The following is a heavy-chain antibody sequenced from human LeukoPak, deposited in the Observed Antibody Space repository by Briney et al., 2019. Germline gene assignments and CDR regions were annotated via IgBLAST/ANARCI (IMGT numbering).Heavy chain of an antibody. CDR3: ARETVFSRWITIFGVVITGAFDI. J-gene: IGHJ3*02. CDR2: INPSGGST. V-gene: IGHV1-46*01. D-gene: IGHD3-3*01. CDR1: GYTFTSYY. Sequence: ASVKVSCKASGYTFTSYYMHWVRQAPGQGLEWMGIINPSGGSTSYAQKFQGRVTMTRDTSTSTVYMELSSLRSEDTAVYYCARETVFSRWITIFGVVITGAFDIWGQGTMVTVSS.